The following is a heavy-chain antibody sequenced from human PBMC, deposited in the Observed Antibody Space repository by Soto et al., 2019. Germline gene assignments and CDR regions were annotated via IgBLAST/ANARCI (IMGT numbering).Heavy chain of an antibody. V-gene: IGHV3-23*01. D-gene: IGHD4-4*01. CDR1: GFTFKAYA. CDR3: VKPPVITASYYYYDMDV. CDR2: ITATNGNT. J-gene: IGHJ6*02. Sequence: QLLESGGASVQPGGSLRLSCVASGFTFKAYAMGWVRQAPGRGLEWVSSITATNGNTYYADSVRGRFTISRDNSRNSLFLQMNGLRPEDSALYYCVKPPVITASYYYYDMDVWGQGTTVTVSS.